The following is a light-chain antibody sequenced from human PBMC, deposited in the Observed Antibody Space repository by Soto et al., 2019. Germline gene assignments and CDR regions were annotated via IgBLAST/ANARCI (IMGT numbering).Light chain of an antibody. Sequence: EIVMTQSPATLSVSPGERATLSCRASQSLRSSIAWYQQKPGQAPRLLIYGASTRATGIPASFSASGSGTDFTLTVSTVQSEDLAVFCRQHYNSGPDMYSFGHGTKPETK. CDR1: QSLRSS. CDR3: QHYNSGPDMYS. CDR2: GAS. V-gene: IGKV3-15*01. J-gene: IGKJ2*03.